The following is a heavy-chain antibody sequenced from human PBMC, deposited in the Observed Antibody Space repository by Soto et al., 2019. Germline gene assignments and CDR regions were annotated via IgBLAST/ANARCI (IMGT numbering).Heavy chain of an antibody. CDR1: NFSISSGYF. CDR2: IFHTGTT. Sequence: PSETLSLTCAVSNFSISSGYFWGWIRQPPGKGLEWIGSIFHTGTTFYSPSLRTRATIFLETSKNQFSLNLTSVTAADTAIYYCARDGLRYFGSSGYYYGPPLDYWGQ. V-gene: IGHV4-38-2*02. J-gene: IGHJ4*02. CDR3: ARDGLRYFGSSGYYYGPPLDY. D-gene: IGHD3-22*01.